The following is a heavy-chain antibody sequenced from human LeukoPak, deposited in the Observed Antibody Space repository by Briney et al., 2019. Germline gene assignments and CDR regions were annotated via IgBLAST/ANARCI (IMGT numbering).Heavy chain of an antibody. CDR3: ASDRRYRELPTYAFDV. V-gene: IGHV3-7*03. Sequence: PGGSLRLSCAASGFTISNYYMTWVRRPPGKGLEWVANIKQDGSDKFYVASVKGRFTISRDNSKNTLYLQMNSLRAEGTAVYYCASDRRYRELPTYAFDVWGQGTMVTVSS. D-gene: IGHD1-26*01. CDR2: IKQDGSDK. CDR1: GFTISNYY. J-gene: IGHJ3*01.